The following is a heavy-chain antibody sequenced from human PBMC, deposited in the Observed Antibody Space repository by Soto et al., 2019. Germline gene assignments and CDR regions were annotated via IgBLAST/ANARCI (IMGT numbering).Heavy chain of an antibody. D-gene: IGHD2-15*01. Sequence: QVQLQESGPGLVKPSETLSLTCTVSGGSVRSGSYYLSWIRQPPGKGLEWIGYIYYSGSTNYNPSLKSRVTISVDASTNPFSLKLSSVTAADTAVYYCASLGYCSGGSCSTRAFDIWGQGKMVTVAS. CDR1: GGSVRSGSYY. J-gene: IGHJ3*02. V-gene: IGHV4-61*01. CDR2: IYYSGST. CDR3: ASLGYCSGGSCSTRAFDI.